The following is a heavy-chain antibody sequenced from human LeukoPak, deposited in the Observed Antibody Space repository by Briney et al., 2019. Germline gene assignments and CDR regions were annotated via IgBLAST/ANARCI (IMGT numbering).Heavy chain of an antibody. CDR2: IYYSGST. J-gene: IGHJ4*02. Sequence: PSETLSLTCTVSGGSISSYYWSWIRQPPGKGLEWIGYIYYSGSTNYNPSHKSRVTISVDTSKNQFSLKLSSVTAADTAVYYCARRTGYYDGFDYWGQGTLVTVSS. CDR3: ARRTGYYDGFDY. D-gene: IGHD3/OR15-3a*01. V-gene: IGHV4-59*01. CDR1: GGSISSYY.